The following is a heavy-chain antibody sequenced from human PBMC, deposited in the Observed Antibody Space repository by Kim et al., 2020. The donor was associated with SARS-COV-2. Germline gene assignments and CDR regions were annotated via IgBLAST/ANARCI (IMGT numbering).Heavy chain of an antibody. J-gene: IGHJ4*02. V-gene: IGHV3-23*01. CDR3: AKDLLYVPGRGYFDS. D-gene: IGHD3-10*01. Sequence: GDSVRGRFNISRDNSKNTLYLQMDSLRVEDTAVYYCAKDLLYVPGRGYFDSWGQGVLVTVSS.